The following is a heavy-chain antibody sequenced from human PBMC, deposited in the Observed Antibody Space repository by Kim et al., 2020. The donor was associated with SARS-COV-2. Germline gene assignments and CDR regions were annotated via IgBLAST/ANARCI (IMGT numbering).Heavy chain of an antibody. CDR2: ISYDGSNK. J-gene: IGHJ5*02. CDR1: GFTFSSYA. CDR3: ARRGEVGSSGWYMWFDP. V-gene: IGHV3-30*04. D-gene: IGHD6-19*01. Sequence: GGSLRLSCAASGFTFSSYAMHWVRQAPGKGLEWVAVISYDGSNKYYADSVKGRFTISRDNSKNTLYLQMNSLRAEDTAVYYCARRGEVGSSGWYMWFDPWGQGTLVTVSS.